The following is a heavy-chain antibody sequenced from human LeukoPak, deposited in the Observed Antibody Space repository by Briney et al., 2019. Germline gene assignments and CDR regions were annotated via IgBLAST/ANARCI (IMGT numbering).Heavy chain of an antibody. D-gene: IGHD1-26*01. CDR2: ISSSSSTI. J-gene: IGHJ4*02. CDR1: GFTFSSYS. V-gene: IGHV3-48*04. CDR3: ARMSGSHIDY. Sequence: PGGSLRLSCAASGFTFSSYSMNWVRQAPGKGLEWVSYISSSSSTIYYADSVKGRFTISRDNAKNSLYLQMNSLRAEDTAVYYCARMSGSHIDYWGQGTLVTVSS.